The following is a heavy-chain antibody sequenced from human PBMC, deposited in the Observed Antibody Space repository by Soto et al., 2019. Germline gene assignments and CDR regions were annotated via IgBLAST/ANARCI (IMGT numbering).Heavy chain of an antibody. CDR1: GGTFSSYA. J-gene: IGHJ4*02. CDR2: IIPIFGTA. Sequence: SVKVSCKASGGTFSSYAISWVRQAPGQGLEWMEGIIPIFGTANYAQKFQGRVTITADKSTSTAYMELSSLRSEDTAVYYCARGPVVLRFLEWLVWGQGTLVTVSS. D-gene: IGHD3-3*01. V-gene: IGHV1-69*06. CDR3: ARGPVVLRFLEWLV.